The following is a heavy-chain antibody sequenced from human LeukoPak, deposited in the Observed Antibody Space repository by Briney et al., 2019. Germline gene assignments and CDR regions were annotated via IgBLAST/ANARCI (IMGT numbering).Heavy chain of an antibody. V-gene: IGHV1-18*01. CDR1: GYLFRSYG. J-gene: IGHJ4*02. CDR2: ISAYNGNT. D-gene: IGHD3-22*01. CDR3: ARARYYYDSSGFYTYFDY. Sequence: ASVKVSCKASGYLFRSYGITWVRQAPGQGLEWMGWISAYNGNTNYAQKLQGRVTMTTDTSTSTAYMELRSLRSDDTAVYYCARARYYYDSSGFYTYFDYWGQGTLVTVSS.